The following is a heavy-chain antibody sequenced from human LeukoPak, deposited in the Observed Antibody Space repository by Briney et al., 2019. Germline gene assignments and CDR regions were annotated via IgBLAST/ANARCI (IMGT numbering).Heavy chain of an antibody. Sequence: PSETLPLTCVVNNGSFTEYFWSWLRQPPGKGLEWIGEVYHSGSTNYNPSLKSRLSISADMSKKQFSLKLNSVTAADTAVYYCARGQAYCGGDCYADYWGQGTLVTVSS. CDR2: VYHSGST. CDR3: ARGQAYCGGDCYADY. J-gene: IGHJ4*02. V-gene: IGHV4-34*01. D-gene: IGHD2-21*02. CDR1: NGSFTEYF.